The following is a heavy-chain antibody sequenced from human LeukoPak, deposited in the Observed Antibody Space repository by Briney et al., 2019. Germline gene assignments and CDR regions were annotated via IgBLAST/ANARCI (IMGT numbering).Heavy chain of an antibody. CDR1: GFTFSDYY. V-gene: IGHV3-11*01. CDR2: ISSSCSTI. J-gene: IGHJ4*02. D-gene: IGHD5-18*01. CDR3: TRDRVGAPIQL. Sequence: GGSLRLSCAASGFTFSDYYMSWIRQAPGKGLEWVSYISSSCSTIYYADSVKGRFTISRDNAKNSLYLQMNSLRAEDTAVYYSTRDRVGAPIQLWGQGTLVTVSS.